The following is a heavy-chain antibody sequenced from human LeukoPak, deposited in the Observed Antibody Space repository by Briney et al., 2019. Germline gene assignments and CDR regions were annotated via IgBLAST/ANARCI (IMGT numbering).Heavy chain of an antibody. Sequence: GGSLRLSCAASGFTFSSYEMNWVRQAPGKGLEWVSYISSSGSTIYYADSVKGRFTISRDNAKNSLYLQMNSLRAEDTAVCYCARGSYDSSGYYSHHWGQGTLVTVSS. CDR1: GFTFSSYE. CDR2: ISSSGSTI. D-gene: IGHD3-22*01. J-gene: IGHJ1*01. V-gene: IGHV3-48*03. CDR3: ARGSYDSSGYYSHH.